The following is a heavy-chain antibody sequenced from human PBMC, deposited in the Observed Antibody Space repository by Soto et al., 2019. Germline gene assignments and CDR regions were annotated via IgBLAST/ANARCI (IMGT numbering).Heavy chain of an antibody. J-gene: IGHJ2*01. CDR1: GGSFSGYY. V-gene: IGHV4-34*01. CDR3: ARGGKQQLVRSQYFDL. CDR2: INHSGST. Sequence: QVQLQQWGAGLLKPSETLSLTCAVYGGSFSGYYWSWIRQPPGKGLAWIGEINHSGSTKYKPSLKSRVTISEDTSKNQFTLKLSSVTAADTAVYFCARGGKQQLVRSQYFDLWGRGTLVTVSS. D-gene: IGHD6-13*01.